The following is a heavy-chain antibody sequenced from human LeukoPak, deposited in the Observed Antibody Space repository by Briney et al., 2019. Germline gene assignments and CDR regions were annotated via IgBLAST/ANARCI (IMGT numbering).Heavy chain of an antibody. V-gene: IGHV3-66*01. CDR2: IYRGGST. D-gene: IGHD1-26*01. CDR3: AMATWVGGLDY. Sequence: PGGSLRLSCAASGFTFSSYSMNWVRQAPGKGLEWVSVIYRGGSTYYADSVKGRFTISGDNSKNTLYLQMNNLRAEDTAVYYCAMATWVGGLDYWGQGTLVTVSS. J-gene: IGHJ4*02. CDR1: GFTFSSYS.